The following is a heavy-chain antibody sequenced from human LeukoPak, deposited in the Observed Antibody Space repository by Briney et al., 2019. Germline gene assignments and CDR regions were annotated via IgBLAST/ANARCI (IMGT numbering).Heavy chain of an antibody. Sequence: ASVKVSCKASGYTFTSYYMHWMRQAPGQGLEWMGIINPSGGSTSYAQKFQGRVTMTRDTSTSTVYMELSSLRSEDTAVYYCARDGPRIAALGEDFDYWGQGTLVTVSS. CDR2: INPSGGST. CDR3: ARDGPRIAALGEDFDY. J-gene: IGHJ4*02. V-gene: IGHV1-46*01. CDR1: GYTFTSYY. D-gene: IGHD6-6*01.